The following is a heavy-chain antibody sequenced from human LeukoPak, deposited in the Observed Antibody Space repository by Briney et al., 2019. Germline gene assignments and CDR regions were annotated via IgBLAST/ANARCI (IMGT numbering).Heavy chain of an antibody. V-gene: IGHV4-4*02. CDR1: GGSISSSNW. CDR3: ASRWVLTGEPY. J-gene: IGHJ4*02. D-gene: IGHD7-27*01. CDR2: ISLSGST. Sequence: SETLSLTCAVSGGSISSSNWWSWVRQPPGKGLEWIGEISLSGSTNYNASLKSRVTISVDKSYNQFSLKLSSVTAADTAVYYCASRWVLTGEPYWGQGTLVTVSS.